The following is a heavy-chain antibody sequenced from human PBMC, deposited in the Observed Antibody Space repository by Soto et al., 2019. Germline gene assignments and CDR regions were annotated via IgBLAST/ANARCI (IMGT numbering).Heavy chain of an antibody. CDR3: ARGYYYDSSGYYPKYYFDY. CDR2: IYYSGST. CDR1: GGSISSSSYY. Sequence: SETLSLTSTVSGGSISSSSYYWGWIRQPPGKGLEWIGSIYYSGSTYYNPSLKSRVTISVDTSKNQFSLKLSSVTAADTAVYYCARGYYYDSSGYYPKYYFDYWGQGTLVTVSS. D-gene: IGHD3-22*01. J-gene: IGHJ4*02. V-gene: IGHV4-39*01.